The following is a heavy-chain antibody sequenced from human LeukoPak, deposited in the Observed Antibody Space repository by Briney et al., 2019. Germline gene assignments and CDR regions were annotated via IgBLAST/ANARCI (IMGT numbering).Heavy chain of an antibody. Sequence: GGSLRLSCAASGFTFSSYSMNWVRQAPGKGLEWVSSISSSGSYIYYADSVKGRFTISRDNAKNSLYLQMNSLRAEDTAVYYCARDPGYSSGWYSGSLSDVWGQGTTVTVSS. CDR3: ARDPGYSSGWYSGSLSDV. D-gene: IGHD6-19*01. CDR2: ISSSGSYI. V-gene: IGHV3-21*01. CDR1: GFTFSSYS. J-gene: IGHJ6*02.